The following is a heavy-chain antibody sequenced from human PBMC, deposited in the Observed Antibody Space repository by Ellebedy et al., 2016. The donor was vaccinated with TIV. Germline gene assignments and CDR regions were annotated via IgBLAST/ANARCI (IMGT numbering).Heavy chain of an antibody. CDR2: IKQDGIEK. CDR3: ARARGYNY. V-gene: IGHV3-7*04. D-gene: IGHD5-18*01. CDR1: GFTFSSYW. J-gene: IGHJ4*02. Sequence: GGSLRLSXAASGFTFSSYWMSWVRQAPGKGLEWVATIKQDGIEKHYVDSVKGRFTISRDNAKNSLYLQMNSLRAEDTAVYYCARARGYNYWGQGTLVTVSS.